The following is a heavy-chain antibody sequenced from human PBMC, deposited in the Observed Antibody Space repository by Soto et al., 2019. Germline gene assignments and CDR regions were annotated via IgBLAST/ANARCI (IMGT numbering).Heavy chain of an antibody. CDR3: ARHLIVVVPAAANWFDP. CDR2: IYYSGST. Sequence: QLQLQESGPGLVKPSETLSLTCTVSGGSISSSSYYWGWIRQPPGKGLEWIGCIYYSGSTYYNPSLKTRVTISVDTSKNQFSLKLRSVTAADTAVSYCARHLIVVVPAAANWFDPWGQGTMVTVSS. CDR1: GGSISSSSYY. J-gene: IGHJ5*02. D-gene: IGHD2-2*01. V-gene: IGHV4-39*01.